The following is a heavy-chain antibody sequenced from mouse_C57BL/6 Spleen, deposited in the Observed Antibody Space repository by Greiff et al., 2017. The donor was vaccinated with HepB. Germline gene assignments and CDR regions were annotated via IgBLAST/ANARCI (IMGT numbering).Heavy chain of an antibody. V-gene: IGHV1-5*01. D-gene: IGHD2-4*01. CDR3: TRDEDYDPFAY. Sequence: VQLKESGTVLARPGASVKMSCKPSGYTFTSYWMHWVKQRPGQGLEWIGAIYPGNSDTSYNQKFKGKAKLTTVTSASTAYMELSSLTNEDSAVYYCTRDEDYDPFAYWGQGTLVTVSA. J-gene: IGHJ3*01. CDR1: GYTFTSYW. CDR2: IYPGNSDT.